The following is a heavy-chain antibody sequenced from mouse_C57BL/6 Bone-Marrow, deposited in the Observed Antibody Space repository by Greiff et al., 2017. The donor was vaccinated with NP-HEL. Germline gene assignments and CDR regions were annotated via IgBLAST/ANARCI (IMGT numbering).Heavy chain of an antibody. J-gene: IGHJ2*01. CDR3: AGYGSSPYYFDY. CDR1: GYTFTSYW. CDR2: IDPSDSYT. Sequence: QVQLKEPGAELVKPGASVKLSCKASGYTFTSYWMQWVKQRPGQGLEWIGEIDPSDSYTNYNQKFKGKATLTVDTSSSTAYMQLSSLTSEDSAVYYCAGYGSSPYYFDYWGQGTTLTVSS. D-gene: IGHD1-1*01. V-gene: IGHV1-50*01.